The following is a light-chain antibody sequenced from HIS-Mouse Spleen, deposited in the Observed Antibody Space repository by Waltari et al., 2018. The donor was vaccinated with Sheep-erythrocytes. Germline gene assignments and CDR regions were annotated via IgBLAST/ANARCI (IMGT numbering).Light chain of an antibody. V-gene: IGLV3-1*01. CDR1: KLGDKY. CDR2: QDT. Sequence: SSELTQPPSVSVSPGQTASITCSGDKLGDKYACWYQQNPGQSPVLVIYQDTKRPSGIPGRFSGSNSGNTATLTISGTQAMDEADYYCQAWDSSIVVFGGGTKLTVL. CDR3: QAWDSSIVV. J-gene: IGLJ2*01.